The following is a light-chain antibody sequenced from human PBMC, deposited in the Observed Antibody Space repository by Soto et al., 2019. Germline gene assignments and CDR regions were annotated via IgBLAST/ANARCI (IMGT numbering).Light chain of an antibody. CDR1: QTIGTS. J-gene: IGKJ2*01. CDR2: RAS. V-gene: IGKV1-5*03. CDR3: QQYVRYSPYT. Sequence: DIQMTQFPSTLSASIGDRVTITCRASQTIGTSLAWYQQKPGNAPRLLIYRASSLAIGVPSRFSGSGSGTEFTLTISSLQPDDFATYYCQQYVRYSPYTFGQGTRVEIK.